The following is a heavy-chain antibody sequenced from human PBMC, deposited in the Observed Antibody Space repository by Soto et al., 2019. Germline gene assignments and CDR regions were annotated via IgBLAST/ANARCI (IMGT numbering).Heavy chain of an antibody. J-gene: IGHJ3*02. CDR2: IYSGGST. CDR1: GFTVSSNY. CDR3: ARAVGDSSSWSIDAFDI. Sequence: EVQLVESGGGLVQPGGSLRLSCAASGFTVSSNYMSWVRQAPGKGLEWVSVIYSGGSTYYADSVKGRFTISRHNSKNTLYLQMNSLRAEDTAVYYCARAVGDSSSWSIDAFDIWGQGTMVTVPS. D-gene: IGHD6-13*01. V-gene: IGHV3-53*04.